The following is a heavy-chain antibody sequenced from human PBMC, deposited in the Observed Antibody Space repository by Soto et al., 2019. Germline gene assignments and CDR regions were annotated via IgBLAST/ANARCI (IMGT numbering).Heavy chain of an antibody. Sequence: GGSLRLSCAASGFTFSSYAMSWVRQAPGKGLEWVSAISGSGGSTYYADSVKGRFTISRDNSKNTLYLQMNSLRAEDTAVYYCAKDRSYYGSGSYYFDYWGQGTLVTVSS. V-gene: IGHV3-23*01. D-gene: IGHD3-10*01. CDR1: GFTFSSYA. CDR2: ISGSGGST. J-gene: IGHJ4*02. CDR3: AKDRSYYGSGSYYFDY.